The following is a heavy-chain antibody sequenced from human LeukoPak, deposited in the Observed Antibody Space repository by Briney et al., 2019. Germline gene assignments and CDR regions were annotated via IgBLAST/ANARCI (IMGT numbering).Heavy chain of an antibody. J-gene: IGHJ4*02. CDR3: PRGETARRGALDN. CDR1: GFTFGTYG. Sequence: PGGSLRLSCAASGFTFGTYGMHCVRQAPGKGLERVAFIRSVGSNRFYAGSVKGRFTISRDNSKHTLFLHVNSLRVGDTAVYSCPRGETARRGALDNWGQGNLVTVSS. D-gene: IGHD6-6*01. V-gene: IGHV3-30*02. CDR2: IRSVGSNR.